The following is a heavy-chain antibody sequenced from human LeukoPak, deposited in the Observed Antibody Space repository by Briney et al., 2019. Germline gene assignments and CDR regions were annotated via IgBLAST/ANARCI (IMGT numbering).Heavy chain of an antibody. CDR2: INPILGIA. CDR1: AGTFTSYA. CDR3: ARDWIAAAGTPYYHGMDV. J-gene: IGHJ6*02. Sequence: SVKVSCKASAGTFTSYAISWGRQAPGQGLEWMGRINPILGIANYAQKFQGRVTITADKSTSTDYMGLRSVRYEDTAVYYCARDWIAAAGTPYYHGMDVWGQGTTVTVSS. D-gene: IGHD6-13*01. V-gene: IGHV1-69*04.